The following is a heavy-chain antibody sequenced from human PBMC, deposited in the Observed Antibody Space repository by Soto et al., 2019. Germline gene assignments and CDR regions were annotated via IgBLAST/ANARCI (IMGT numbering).Heavy chain of an antibody. J-gene: IGHJ4*02. Sequence: SETLSLTCAVSGASISGSYYYWAWLRQSPGKGPEWIGSVFYTGFTSYNPSLESRVSVSVDTSKSQFSLKLSAVTAADTAVYYCATSQRGYNWNYFDHWGQGALVTVSS. CDR1: GASISGSYYY. CDR2: VFYTGFT. D-gene: IGHD1-20*01. V-gene: IGHV4-39*01. CDR3: ATSQRGYNWNYFDH.